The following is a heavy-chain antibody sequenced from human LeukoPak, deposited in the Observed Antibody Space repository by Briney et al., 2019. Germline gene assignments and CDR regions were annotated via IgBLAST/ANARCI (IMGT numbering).Heavy chain of an antibody. J-gene: IGHJ4*02. D-gene: IGHD5-18*01. CDR2: ISYDGSSK. CDR1: GFTFSTYT. Sequence: GGSLRLSCVASGFTFSTYTFHWVRQAPGKGLEWLAVISYDGSSKFYADSVKGRFTISRDNAKTSLYLQMNSLRAEDTAVYYCARSLWPEDYWGQGTLVTVSS. V-gene: IGHV3-30*04. CDR3: ARSLWPEDY.